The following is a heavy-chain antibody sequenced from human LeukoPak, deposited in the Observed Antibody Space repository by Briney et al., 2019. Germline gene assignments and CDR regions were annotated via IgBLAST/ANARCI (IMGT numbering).Heavy chain of an antibody. CDR1: GGSISSYY. D-gene: IGHD3-22*01. CDR3: ARGDSSGYYGWFDP. CDR2: IYYSGST. J-gene: IGHJ5*02. Sequence: SETLSLTCTVSGGSISSYYWNWIRQPPGKGLGWIGYIYYSGSTNYNPSLKSRVTISVDTSKNQFSLRLSSVTAADTAVYYCARGDSSGYYGWFDPWGQGTLVTVSS. V-gene: IGHV4-59*01.